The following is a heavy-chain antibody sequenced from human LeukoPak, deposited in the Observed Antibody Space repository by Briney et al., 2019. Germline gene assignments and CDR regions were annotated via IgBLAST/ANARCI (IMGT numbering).Heavy chain of an antibody. Sequence: SETLSLTCGVSGSSISSDYFWTWIRQSPGKGLEWIGTFHHSGTTYYNASLRSRVTISLDTSKTHFSLRLNSVTAADTAVYYCAREVAGGIVATISLYHFDSWGQGTLVTVSS. D-gene: IGHD5-12*01. V-gene: IGHV4-38-2*02. CDR3: AREVAGGIVATISLYHFDS. J-gene: IGHJ4*02. CDR1: GSSISSDYF. CDR2: FHHSGTT.